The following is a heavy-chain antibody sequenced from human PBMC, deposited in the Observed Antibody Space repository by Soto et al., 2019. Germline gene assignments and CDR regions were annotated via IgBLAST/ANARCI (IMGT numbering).Heavy chain of an antibody. CDR3: AKPAPLGAGTTRYFDY. D-gene: IGHD1-7*01. CDR1: GFTFSSYG. V-gene: IGHV3-33*06. CDR2: IWYDGSNK. Sequence: GGSLRLSCAASGFTFSSYGMHWVRQAAGKGLEWVAVIWYDGSNKYYADSVKGRFTISRDNSKNTLYLQMNSLRAEDTAIYYCAKPAPLGAGTTRYFDYWGQGALVTVSS. J-gene: IGHJ4*02.